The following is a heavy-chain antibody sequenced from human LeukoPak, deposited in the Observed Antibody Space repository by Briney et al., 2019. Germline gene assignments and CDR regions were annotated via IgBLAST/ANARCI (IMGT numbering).Heavy chain of an antibody. CDR2: IYSNGNT. Sequence: PSETLSLTCAVSGASINNNYWTWVRHPPGKGLEWIGYIYSNGNTNYNPSLKGRVTMSIETSKNQFSLQLPSVTAADTAVYYCASGTFDGPLYGTYWYFHVWGRGTLVTVSS. V-gene: IGHV4-59*01. D-gene: IGHD1-14*01. CDR1: GASINNNY. J-gene: IGHJ2*01. CDR3: ASGTFDGPLYGTYWYFHV.